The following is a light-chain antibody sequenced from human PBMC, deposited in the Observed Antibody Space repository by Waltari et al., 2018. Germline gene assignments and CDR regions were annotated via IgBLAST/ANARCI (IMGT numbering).Light chain of an antibody. CDR1: KLGDKY. CDR3: QAWDSSTGVV. CDR2: QDN. Sequence: SYVLTQPPSVSVSPGQTASITCSGAKLGDKYACWYQQKPGQSPVLVIYQDNKRPSGIPERFSGSNSGNTATLTISGTQAMDEADYYCQAWDSSTGVVFGGGTKLTVL. V-gene: IGLV3-1*01. J-gene: IGLJ2*01.